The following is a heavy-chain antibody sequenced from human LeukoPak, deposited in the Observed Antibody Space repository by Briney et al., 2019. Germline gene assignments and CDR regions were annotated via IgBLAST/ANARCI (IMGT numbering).Heavy chain of an antibody. CDR1: GFTVSSNY. CDR3: ARDGDYYDSSGYFGY. D-gene: IGHD3-22*01. V-gene: IGHV3-66*02. Sequence: PGGSLRLSCAASGFTVSSNYMSWVRQAPGKGLGWVSVIYSGGSTYFADSVKGRFTISRDNSKNTLYLQMNSLRAEDTAVYYCARDGDYYDSSGYFGYWGQGTLVTVSS. J-gene: IGHJ4*02. CDR2: IYSGGST.